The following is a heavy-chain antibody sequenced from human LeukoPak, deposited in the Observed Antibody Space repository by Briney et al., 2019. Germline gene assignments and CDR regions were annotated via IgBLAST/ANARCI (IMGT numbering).Heavy chain of an antibody. CDR3: AAASGIAVAGDDAFDI. J-gene: IGHJ3*02. V-gene: IGHV5-51*01. CDR1: GYSFTSYW. Sequence: GASVNISCKGSGYSFTSYWIGWVRQMPGKGLEWMGIIYPGDSDTRYSPSFQGQVTISADKSISTAYLQWSSLKASDTAMYYCAAASGIAVAGDDAFDIWGQGTMVTVSS. CDR2: IYPGDSDT. D-gene: IGHD6-19*01.